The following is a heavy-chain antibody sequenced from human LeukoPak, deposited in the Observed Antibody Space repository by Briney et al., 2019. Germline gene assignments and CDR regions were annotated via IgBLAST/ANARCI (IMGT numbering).Heavy chain of an antibody. V-gene: IGHV3-48*04. CDR2: ISSSGSTI. Sequence: GGSLRLSCAASGFTFSSYGMHWVRQAPGKGLEWVSYISSSGSTIYYADSVKGRFTISRDNAKNSLYLQMNSLRAEDTAVYYCARARIAAAGTVGGYWGQGTLVTVFS. D-gene: IGHD6-13*01. J-gene: IGHJ4*02. CDR3: ARARIAAAGTVGGY. CDR1: GFTFSSYG.